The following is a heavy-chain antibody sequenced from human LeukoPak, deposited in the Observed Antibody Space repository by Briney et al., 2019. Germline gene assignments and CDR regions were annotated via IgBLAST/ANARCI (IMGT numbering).Heavy chain of an antibody. D-gene: IGHD6-13*01. CDR2: IIPIFGTA. Sequence: ASVKVSCKXSGGTFSSYAISWVRQAPGQGLEWMGRIIPIFGTANYAQKFQGGVTITTDESTSTAYMELSSLRSEDTAVYYCARGSEEYSSSWYNYYYYMDVWGKGTTVTVSS. J-gene: IGHJ6*03. V-gene: IGHV1-69*05. CDR3: ARGSEEYSSSWYNYYYYMDV. CDR1: GGTFSSYA.